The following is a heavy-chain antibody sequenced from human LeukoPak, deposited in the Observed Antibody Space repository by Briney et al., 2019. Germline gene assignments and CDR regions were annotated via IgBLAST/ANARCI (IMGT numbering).Heavy chain of an antibody. CDR3: ARDFRAGMDV. Sequence: SETLSLTCTVSGGSVSSGSYYWSWIRQPPGKGLEWIGCIYYSGSTNYNPSLKSRVTISVDTSKNQLSLKLSSVTAADTAVYYCARDFRAGMDVWGKGTTVTVSS. V-gene: IGHV4-61*01. J-gene: IGHJ6*04. CDR2: IYYSGST. CDR1: GGSVSSGSYY.